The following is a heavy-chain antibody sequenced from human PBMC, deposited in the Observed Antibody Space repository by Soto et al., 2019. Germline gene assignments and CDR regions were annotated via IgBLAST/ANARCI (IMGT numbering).Heavy chain of an antibody. J-gene: IGHJ4*02. D-gene: IGHD6-13*01. V-gene: IGHV3-7*01. Sequence: PGGSLRLSCAASGFMFNTFWMSWVRQAPGKGLEWVANIKQDGSEKYYVDSVKGRFTISRDNAKNSLYLQMNSLRAEDTAVYYCARPRIATPGPYFDFWGQGTLVTVS. CDR3: ARPRIATPGPYFDF. CDR2: IKQDGSEK. CDR1: GFMFNTFW.